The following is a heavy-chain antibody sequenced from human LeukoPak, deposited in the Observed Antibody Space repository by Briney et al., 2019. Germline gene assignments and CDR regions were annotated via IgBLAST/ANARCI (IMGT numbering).Heavy chain of an antibody. J-gene: IGHJ4*02. CDR3: ARAKTLVPPDY. V-gene: IGHV4-59*01. CDR2: IYYSGST. CDR1: GGSISSYY. D-gene: IGHD6-6*01. Sequence: SETLSLTCTVSGGSISSYYWSWIRQPPGKGLEWIGYIYYSGSTNYNPSLKSRVTISVDTSKNQFSLKLSSVTAADTAVYYCARAKTLVPPDYWGQGTLVTVSS.